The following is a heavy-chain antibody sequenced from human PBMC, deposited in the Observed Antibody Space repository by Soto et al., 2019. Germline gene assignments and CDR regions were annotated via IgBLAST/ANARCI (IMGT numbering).Heavy chain of an antibody. Sequence: GASVKVSCKASGGTFSSYTISWVRQAPGQGLEWMGRIIPILGIANYAQKFQGRVTITADKSTSTAYMELSSLRSEDTAVYYCARGDGGFPDPFDIWGQGTMVTVTS. V-gene: IGHV1-69*02. CDR1: GGTFSSYT. CDR3: ARGDGGFPDPFDI. J-gene: IGHJ3*02. CDR2: IIPILGIA. D-gene: IGHD2-21*02.